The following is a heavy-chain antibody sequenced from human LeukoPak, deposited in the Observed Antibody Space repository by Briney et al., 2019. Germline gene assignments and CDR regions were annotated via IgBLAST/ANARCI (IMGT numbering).Heavy chain of an antibody. CDR3: ARATSGYYDY. CDR2: INTDGSST. V-gene: IGHV3-74*01. D-gene: IGHD2-15*01. Sequence: GGSLRLSCAASGFTFTSYWMHWVRQAPGKGLVWVSRINTDGSSTTYPDSVKGRFTISRDNAKNTLYLQMNSLRAEDTAVYYCARATSGYYDYWGQGTLVAVSS. J-gene: IGHJ4*02. CDR1: GFTFTSYW.